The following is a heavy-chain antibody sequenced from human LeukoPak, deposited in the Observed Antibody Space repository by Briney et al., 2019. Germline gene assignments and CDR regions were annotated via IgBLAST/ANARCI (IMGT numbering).Heavy chain of an antibody. CDR3: AKGHDYEEGHGDY. CDR2: ISWNSGSI. J-gene: IGHJ4*02. V-gene: IGHV3-9*01. Sequence: GGSLRPSGAASGFTLEDFAMHWFGKAPGRGLEWAPGISWNSGSIGYADSVKGRFTISRDNAKNSLYLQMNSLRAEDTALYYCAKGHDYEEGHGDYWGQGTLVTVSS. CDR1: GFTLEDFA. D-gene: IGHD4-17*01.